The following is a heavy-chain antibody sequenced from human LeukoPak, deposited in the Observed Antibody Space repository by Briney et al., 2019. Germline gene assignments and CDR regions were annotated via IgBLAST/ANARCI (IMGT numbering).Heavy chain of an antibody. Sequence: ASVKVSCRASGYTFTSYYMHWVRPAPGQGLEGMGIINFSGGSTSYAQKFQGRVTMTRDMSTSTVYMELSSLRSEDTAVYYCARAAHGGWLSYFDYWGQGTLVTVSS. CDR1: GYTFTSYY. V-gene: IGHV1-46*01. CDR2: INFSGGST. D-gene: IGHD6-19*01. J-gene: IGHJ4*02. CDR3: ARAAHGGWLSYFDY.